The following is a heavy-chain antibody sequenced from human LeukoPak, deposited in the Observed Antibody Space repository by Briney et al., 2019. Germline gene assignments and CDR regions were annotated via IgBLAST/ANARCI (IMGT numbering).Heavy chain of an antibody. CDR1: GGSISSSGSY. CDR2: IYYSGST. CDR3: ARRGSYDTFDI. V-gene: IGHV4-39*01. J-gene: IGHJ3*02. Sequence: PSETLSLPCTVSGGSISSSGSYWGWIRQPPGKGLEWIGNIYYSGSTYYNPSLKSRVTISVDTSKNQFSLKLSSVTAADTAVFYCARRGSYDTFDIWGQGTMVTVSS. D-gene: IGHD1-26*01.